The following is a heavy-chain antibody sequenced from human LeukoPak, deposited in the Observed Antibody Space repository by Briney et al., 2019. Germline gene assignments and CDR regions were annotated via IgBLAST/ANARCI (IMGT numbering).Heavy chain of an antibody. Sequence: PSETLSLTCTVSGYSISSGYYWGWIWQPPGKGLEWIGSIYHSGSTYYNPSLKSRVTISVDTSKNQFSLKLSSVTAADTAVYYCARGFGGNSPRLSFDAFDIWGQGTMVTVSS. D-gene: IGHD4-23*01. V-gene: IGHV4-38-2*02. CDR2: IYHSGST. CDR3: ARGFGGNSPRLSFDAFDI. J-gene: IGHJ3*02. CDR1: GYSISSGYY.